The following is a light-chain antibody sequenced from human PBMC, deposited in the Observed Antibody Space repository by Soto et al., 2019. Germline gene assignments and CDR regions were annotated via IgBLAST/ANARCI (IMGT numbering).Light chain of an antibody. V-gene: IGLV2-14*03. J-gene: IGLJ1*01. CDR3: CSYADGSIYF. CDR2: YVD. Sequence: QSALTQPDSVSGSPGQSITISCTGTSRDVGAYDYVSWYLQYPDKAPQLLIYYVDHRPSGVSSRFSGSKSGNTASLTISGLQAEDEGDYYCCSYADGSIYFFGTGTKV. CDR1: SRDVGAYDY.